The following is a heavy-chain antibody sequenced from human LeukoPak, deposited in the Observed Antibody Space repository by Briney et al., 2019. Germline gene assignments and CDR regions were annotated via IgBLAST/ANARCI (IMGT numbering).Heavy chain of an antibody. V-gene: IGHV1-3*01. Sequence: ASVKVSCKASGYTFTSYAMHWVRQAPGQRLEWMGWINAGNGNTKYSQKFQGRVTITRDTSASTAYMELSSLRSEDTAVYYCARGRGDGYNPFDYWGQGTLVTVSS. J-gene: IGHJ4*02. CDR3: ARGRGDGYNPFDY. CDR2: INAGNGNT. D-gene: IGHD5-24*01. CDR1: GYTFTSYA.